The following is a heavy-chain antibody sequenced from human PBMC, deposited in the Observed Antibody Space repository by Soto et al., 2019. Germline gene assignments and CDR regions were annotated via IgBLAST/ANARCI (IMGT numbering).Heavy chain of an antibody. J-gene: IGHJ4*02. CDR2: ISAYNGNT. Sequence: ASVKVSCKASGYTFTSYGISWVRQAPGQGLEWMGWISAYNGNTNYAQKLQGRVTMTTDTSTSTAYMELRSLRSDDTAVYYCAREPERDCSSTSCYYYFDDWGQGTLVTVSS. V-gene: IGHV1-18*01. CDR3: AREPERDCSSTSCYYYFDD. CDR1: GYTFTSYG. D-gene: IGHD2-2*01.